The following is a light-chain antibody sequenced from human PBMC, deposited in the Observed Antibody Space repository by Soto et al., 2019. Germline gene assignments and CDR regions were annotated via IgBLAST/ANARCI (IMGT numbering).Light chain of an antibody. V-gene: IGLV4-69*01. Sequence: QLVLTQWPSASASLGASVKLTCTLSSGHSSYAIAWHQQQPEKGPRFLMRLNSDGSHNKGYGIPDRFSGSNSGAERYLTISGLYSEDEADYYCQTWGTDVSVFGGGTQLTVL. J-gene: IGLJ7*01. CDR3: QTWGTDVSV. CDR1: SGHSSYA. CDR2: LNSDGSH.